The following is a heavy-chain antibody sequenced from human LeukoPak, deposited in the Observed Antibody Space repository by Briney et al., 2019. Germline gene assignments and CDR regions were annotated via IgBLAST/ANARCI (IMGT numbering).Heavy chain of an antibody. CDR1: GFTFSSYA. Sequence: GGSLRLSCAASGFTFSSYAMSWVRQAPGKGLEWVSTISGGGGSTYYADSVKGRLTTSRDNSKNTLYLQMNSLRAEDTAVYYCAKNGEPYYYMDVWGKGTTVTVSS. J-gene: IGHJ6*03. CDR2: ISGGGGST. V-gene: IGHV3-23*01. D-gene: IGHD1-14*01. CDR3: AKNGEPYYYMDV.